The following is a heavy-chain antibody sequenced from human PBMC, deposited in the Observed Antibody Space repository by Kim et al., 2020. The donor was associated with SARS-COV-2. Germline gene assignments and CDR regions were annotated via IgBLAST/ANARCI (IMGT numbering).Heavy chain of an antibody. CDR2: INHSGST. D-gene: IGHD5-12*01. CDR3: ARFVGRKRWLQADYYYYGMDV. V-gene: IGHV4-34*01. CDR1: GGSFSGYY. Sequence: SETLSLTCAVYGGSFSGYYWSWIRQPPGKGLEWIGEINHSGSTNYNPSLKSRVTISVDTSKNQFSLKLSSVTAADTAVYYCARFVGRKRWLQADYYYYGMDVWGQGTTVTVSS. J-gene: IGHJ6*02.